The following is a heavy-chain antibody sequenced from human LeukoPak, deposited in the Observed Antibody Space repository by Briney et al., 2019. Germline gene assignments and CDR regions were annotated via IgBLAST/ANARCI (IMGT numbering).Heavy chain of an antibody. J-gene: IGHJ4*02. CDR3: AKGSYYDSSGSFYFDY. CDR1: GFTFSSYA. V-gene: IGHV3-23*01. Sequence: GGSLRLSCVVSGFTFSSYAMSWVRQAPGKGLEWVSGISGSGDNTYYADSVKGRFTISRDNSKNTLYVQMNSLGTEDTAAYYRAKGSYYDSSGSFYFDYWGQGTLVIVSS. CDR2: ISGSGDNT. D-gene: IGHD3-22*01.